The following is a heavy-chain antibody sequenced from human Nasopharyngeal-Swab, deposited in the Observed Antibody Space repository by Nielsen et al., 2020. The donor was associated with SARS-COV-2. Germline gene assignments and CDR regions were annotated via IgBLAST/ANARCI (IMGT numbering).Heavy chain of an antibody. D-gene: IGHD3-22*01. Sequence: SETLSLTCTVSDGSISSYYWSWIRQPPGKGLEWIGYIYYSGSTNYNPSLKSRVTISVDTSKNQFSLKLSSVTAADTAVYYCARSPSPHITMIVVVTHWYFDLWGRGTLVTVSS. J-gene: IGHJ2*01. CDR2: IYYSGST. CDR1: DGSISSYY. CDR3: ARSPSPHITMIVVVTHWYFDL. V-gene: IGHV4-59*12.